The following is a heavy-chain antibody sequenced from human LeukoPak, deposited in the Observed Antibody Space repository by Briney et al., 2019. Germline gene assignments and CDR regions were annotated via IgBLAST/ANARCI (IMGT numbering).Heavy chain of an antibody. CDR1: GFTFRTYS. J-gene: IGHJ4*02. Sequence: GGSLRLSCAASGFTFRTYSMNWVHQAPGKGLEWVANIKQDGSEKYYVDSVKGRFTISRDNAKNSLYLQMNSLRAEDTAMYYCARDFRFLDDYWGQGTLVTVSS. CDR3: ARDFRFLDDY. D-gene: IGHD3-3*01. CDR2: IKQDGSEK. V-gene: IGHV3-7*01.